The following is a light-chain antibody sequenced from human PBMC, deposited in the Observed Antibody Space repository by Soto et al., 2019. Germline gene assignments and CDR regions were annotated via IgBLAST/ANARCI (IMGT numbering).Light chain of an antibody. CDR2: DAS. V-gene: IGKV3-11*01. J-gene: IGKJ1*01. CDR3: HQRSNWPT. CDR1: QSVSSY. Sequence: DIVLTQSPGTLSLSPGERATLFCRASQSVSSYLAWYQQKPGQAPRLLIYDASNRATGIPARFSGSGSGTDFTLTISSLEPEDFAMYYCHQRSNWPTFGQGTKVEIK.